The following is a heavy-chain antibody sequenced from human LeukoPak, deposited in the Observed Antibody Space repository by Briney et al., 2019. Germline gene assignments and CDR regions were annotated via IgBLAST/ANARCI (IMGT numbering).Heavy chain of an antibody. J-gene: IGHJ2*01. D-gene: IGHD4-23*01. CDR2: INTNTGNP. CDR1: GYTFTSYA. Sequence: APVKVSCKASGYTFTSYAMNWVRQAPGQGLEWMGWINTNTGNPTYAQGFTGRFVFSLDTSVSTAYLQISSLKAEDTAVYCCARESPTTVAHYWYFDLWGRGTLVTVSS. V-gene: IGHV7-4-1*02. CDR3: ARESPTTVAHYWYFDL.